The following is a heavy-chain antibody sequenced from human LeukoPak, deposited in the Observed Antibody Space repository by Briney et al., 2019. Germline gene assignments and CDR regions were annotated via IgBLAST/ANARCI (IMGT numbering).Heavy chain of an antibody. D-gene: IGHD3-3*01. CDR1: GFTFTSSA. Sequence: ASVKVSCKASGFTFTSSAVQWVRQARGQRLEWKGWIVVGSGNTNYAQKFQERVTITRDMSTSTAYMELSSLRSEDTAVYYCAAWGGSFWYYFDYWGQGTLVTASS. V-gene: IGHV1-58*01. CDR2: IVVGSGNT. J-gene: IGHJ4*02. CDR3: AAWGGSFWYYFDY.